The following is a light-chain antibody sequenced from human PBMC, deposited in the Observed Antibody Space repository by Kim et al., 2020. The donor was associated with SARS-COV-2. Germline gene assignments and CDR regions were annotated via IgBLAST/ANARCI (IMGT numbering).Light chain of an antibody. V-gene: IGLV3-1*01. Sequence: VSVSPVQTASMTCSGDKLGDKYACWYQQKPGQSPVLVIYQDSKRPSGIPERFSGSNSGNTATLTISGTQAMDEADYYCQAWDSSTLFGGGTQLTVL. CDR3: QAWDSSTL. CDR2: QDS. J-gene: IGLJ2*01. CDR1: KLGDKY.